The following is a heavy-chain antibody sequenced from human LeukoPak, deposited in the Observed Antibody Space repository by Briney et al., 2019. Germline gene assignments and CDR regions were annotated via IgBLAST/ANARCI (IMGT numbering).Heavy chain of an antibody. CDR3: AKDASRGSSGYFSDAFDI. D-gene: IGHD3-22*01. CDR1: GFTFDDYA. J-gene: IGHJ3*02. V-gene: IGHV3-43*02. CDR2: IGGDGGST. Sequence: GGSLRLSCAASGFTFDDYAMHWVRQAPGKGLEWVSLIGGDGGSTYYADSVKGGFTISRDNSKNSLYLQMNSLRTEDTALYYCAKDASRGSSGYFSDAFDIWGQGTMVTVSS.